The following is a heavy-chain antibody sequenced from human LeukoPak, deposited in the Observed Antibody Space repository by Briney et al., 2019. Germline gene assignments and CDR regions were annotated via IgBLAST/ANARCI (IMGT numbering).Heavy chain of an antibody. Sequence: SETLSLTCAVSGESISSGTWWNWVRQPPGKGLEWIGEVYHDGSTKCNPSLKSRVTMSVDKSSNQFSLNLNSVTAADTAVYYCARDQIGSGSSKAEYFQHWGQGTLVTVSS. D-gene: IGHD3-10*01. CDR3: ARDQIGSGSSKAEYFQH. CDR2: VYHDGST. V-gene: IGHV4-4*02. J-gene: IGHJ1*01. CDR1: GESISSGTW.